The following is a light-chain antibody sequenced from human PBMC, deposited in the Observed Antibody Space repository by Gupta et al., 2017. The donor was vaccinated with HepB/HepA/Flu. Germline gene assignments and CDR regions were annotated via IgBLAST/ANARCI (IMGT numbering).Light chain of an antibody. J-gene: IGLJ2*01. Sequence: SSELTQDPAVSVALGQTVRITFQGDSLRSYYASWYQQKPGQAPVLVIYGKNNRPAGIPDRFSGSSSGNTASLTITGAQAEDEADYYCNSRDSSGNPFGGGTKLTVL. CDR2: GKN. V-gene: IGLV3-19*01. CDR1: SLRSYY. CDR3: NSRDSSGNP.